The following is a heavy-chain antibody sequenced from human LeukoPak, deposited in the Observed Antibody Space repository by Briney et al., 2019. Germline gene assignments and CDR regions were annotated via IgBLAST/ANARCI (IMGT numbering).Heavy chain of an antibody. CDR2: RYTSGST. V-gene: IGHV4-4*09. Sequence: SETLSLTCSVSGGSINSYYWSWIQQPPGKGLEWIGYRYTSGSTNYNPSLKSRVTISVDTSKNQISLKLLSVTAEDTAAYYCARLTYSKRSYHFDSWGQGTLVTVSS. J-gene: IGHJ4*02. CDR1: GGSINSYY. CDR3: ARLTYSKRSYHFDS. D-gene: IGHD6-13*01.